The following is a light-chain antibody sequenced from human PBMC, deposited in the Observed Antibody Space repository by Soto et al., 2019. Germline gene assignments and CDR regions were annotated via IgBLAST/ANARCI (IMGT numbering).Light chain of an antibody. CDR2: EVS. CDR3: NSYAGSNNWV. J-gene: IGLJ3*02. V-gene: IGLV2-8*01. CDR1: SSDVGGYSY. Sequence: QSALTQPPSASGSPGQSVTISCTGTSSDVGGYSYVSWYQQHPGEAPKLMIYEVSKRPSGVPDRFSGSKSGNTASLTVSGLRAEDEADYYCNSYAGSNNWVFGGGTQLTVL.